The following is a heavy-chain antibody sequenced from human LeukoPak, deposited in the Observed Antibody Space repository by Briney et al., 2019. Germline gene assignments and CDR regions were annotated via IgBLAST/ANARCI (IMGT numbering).Heavy chain of an antibody. CDR3: ARGSGYETFDY. CDR1: GFTVSSNY. Sequence: PGGSLRLSCAASGFTVSSNYMSWVRQAPGKGLEWVSYISSSGSTIYYADSVKGRFTISRDNSKNTLYLQMNSLRAEDTAVYYCARGSGYETFDYWGQGILVTVSS. J-gene: IGHJ4*02. CDR2: ISSSGSTI. V-gene: IGHV3-11*01. D-gene: IGHD5-12*01.